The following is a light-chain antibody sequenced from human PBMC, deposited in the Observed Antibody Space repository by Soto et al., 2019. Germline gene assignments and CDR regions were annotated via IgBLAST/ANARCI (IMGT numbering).Light chain of an antibody. Sequence: EIVLTQSPATLSLSPGESATLSCRASQSVSSYLAWYQHKPGQAPRLLIYDASNRATGIPARFSGSGSGTDFTLTISLREPEDVAGYYCQQRSNWPHTFGPGTKLEI. CDR2: DAS. CDR1: QSVSSY. CDR3: QQRSNWPHT. V-gene: IGKV3-11*01. J-gene: IGKJ2*01.